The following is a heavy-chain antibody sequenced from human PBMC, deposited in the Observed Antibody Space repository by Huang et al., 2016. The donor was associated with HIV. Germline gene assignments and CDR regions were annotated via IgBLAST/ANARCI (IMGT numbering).Heavy chain of an antibody. D-gene: IGHD3-10*01. CDR3: ARHREGPVAYYSGWGSHLNYMDV. V-gene: IGHV4-39*01. J-gene: IGHJ6*03. Sequence: QLLLQESGPGLVKPSEALALTCVMSGGSIRSSDYHWGWIRQPPGKGLEWIGSIYYKGSTHYSPALKSRVTIAVDTSKNLFFLNLTSMTAADTAVYYWARHREGPVAYYSGWGSHLNYMDVWGRGRTVVVSS. CDR2: IYYKGST. CDR1: GGSIRSSDYH.